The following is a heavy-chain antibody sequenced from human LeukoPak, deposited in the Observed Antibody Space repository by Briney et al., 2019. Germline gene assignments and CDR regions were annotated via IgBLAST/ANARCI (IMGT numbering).Heavy chain of an antibody. V-gene: IGHV3-33*01. J-gene: IGHJ4*02. CDR2: IWYDGSNK. D-gene: IGHD3-22*01. CDR1: GVTFSSYG. CDR3: ARDLHPYTDDSSGSPGY. Sequence: QPGRSLRLSCAASGVTFSSYGMHWVRQAPGKGLEWVAVIWYDGSNKYYADSVKGRFTISRDNSKNTLYLQMNSLRAEDTAVYYCARDLHPYTDDSSGSPGYWGQGTLVTVSS.